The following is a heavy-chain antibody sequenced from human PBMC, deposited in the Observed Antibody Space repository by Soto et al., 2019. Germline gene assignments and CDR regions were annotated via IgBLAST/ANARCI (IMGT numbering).Heavy chain of an antibody. CDR1: GFTFSNYG. V-gene: IGHV3-23*02. CDR3: AKQQMGDIRALDY. Sequence: EVQILQSGGGLEQPGGSLRLSCAASGFTFSNYGMSWIRQAPGKGLEWVATIRETGNTYYEDASMGRFVTSRDNSENKLYPQMRSLRAEDTAVDYCAKQQMGDIRALDYWGQGPLVTVSS. D-gene: IGHD3-16*01. CDR2: IRETGNT. J-gene: IGHJ4*02.